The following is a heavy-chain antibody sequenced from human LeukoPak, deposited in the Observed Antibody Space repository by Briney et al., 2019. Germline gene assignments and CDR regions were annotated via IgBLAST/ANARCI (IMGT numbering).Heavy chain of an antibody. Sequence: ASVKVSCKASGGTFSSYAISWVRQAPGQGLEWMGRISAYNGNTNYAQKLQGRVTMTTDTSTSTAYMELRSLRSDDTDVYYCARVFDTQTVRMDVWGQGTTVTVSS. D-gene: IGHD1-14*01. CDR2: ISAYNGNT. CDR3: ARVFDTQTVRMDV. CDR1: GGTFSSYA. J-gene: IGHJ6*02. V-gene: IGHV1-18*01.